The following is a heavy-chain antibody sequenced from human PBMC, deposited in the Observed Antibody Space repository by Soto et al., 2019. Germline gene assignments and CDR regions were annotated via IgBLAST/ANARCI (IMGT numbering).Heavy chain of an antibody. V-gene: IGHV3-30-3*01. CDR2: ISYDGGNK. Sequence: GGSMRLCCEASGLTFNTYAMHWVRQAPGKGLEWVAVISYDGGNKYYADSVRGRFTSSRDNSQNMLYLQMNSLRTEDTAVYYCARGMGYTYGYLDYWGQGALVTVSS. CDR3: ARGMGYTYGYLDY. CDR1: GLTFNTYA. J-gene: IGHJ4*02. D-gene: IGHD5-18*01.